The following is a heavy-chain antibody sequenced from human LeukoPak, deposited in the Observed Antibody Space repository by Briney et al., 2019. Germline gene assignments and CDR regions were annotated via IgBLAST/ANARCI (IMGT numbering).Heavy chain of an antibody. D-gene: IGHD6-13*01. CDR2: ISAYNGNT. J-gene: IGHJ4*02. CDR3: ASGGVGGSWFPLGYYFDY. Sequence: GASVKVSCKASGYTFTSYGISWVRQAPGQGLEWMGWISAYNGNTNYAQKLQGRVTMTTDTSTSTAYMELRSLRSDDTAVYYCASGGVGGSWFPLGYYFDYWGQGTLVTVSS. CDR1: GYTFTSYG. V-gene: IGHV1-18*01.